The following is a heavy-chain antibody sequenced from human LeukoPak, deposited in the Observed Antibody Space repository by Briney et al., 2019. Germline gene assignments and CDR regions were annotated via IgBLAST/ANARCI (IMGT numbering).Heavy chain of an antibody. V-gene: IGHV4-4*07. CDR3: AREATYYYDSKADFDI. CDR1: GGSISNYY. J-gene: IGHJ3*02. D-gene: IGHD3-22*01. CDR2: IYTSGST. Sequence: SETLSLTCTVAGGSISNYYWSWVRQPAGKGLEWIGRIYTSGSTNYNPSLKSRVTMSVDTSENQFSLKLSSVTAADTAVYYCAREATYYYDSKADFDIWGQGTMVTVSS.